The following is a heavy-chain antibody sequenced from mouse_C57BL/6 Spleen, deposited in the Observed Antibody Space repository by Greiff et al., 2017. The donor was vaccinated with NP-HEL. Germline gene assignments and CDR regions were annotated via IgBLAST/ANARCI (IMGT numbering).Heavy chain of an antibody. CDR1: GYTFTSYW. Sequence: QVQLKQPGAELVRPGTSVKLSCKASGYTFTSYWMHWVKQRPGQGLEWIGVIDPSDSYTNYNQKFKGKATLTVDTSSSTAYMQLSSLTSEDSAVYYCARRRVYYGNFFDYWGQGTTLTVSS. D-gene: IGHD2-1*01. CDR2: IDPSDSYT. CDR3: ARRRVYYGNFFDY. V-gene: IGHV1-59*01. J-gene: IGHJ2*01.